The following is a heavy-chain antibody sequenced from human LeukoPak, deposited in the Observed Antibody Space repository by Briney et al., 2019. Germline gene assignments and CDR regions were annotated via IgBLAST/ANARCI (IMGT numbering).Heavy chain of an antibody. Sequence: GGSLRLSCAASGFTFDDYGMSWVRQAPGKGLEWVSGINWSGGSTGYADSVKGRFTISRDNAKNSLYLQMNSLRAEDTAFYYCAREFLYSSGYHYFDYWGQGTLVTVSS. CDR3: AREFLYSSGYHYFDY. CDR2: INWSGGST. J-gene: IGHJ4*02. V-gene: IGHV3-20*04. D-gene: IGHD6-19*01. CDR1: GFTFDDYG.